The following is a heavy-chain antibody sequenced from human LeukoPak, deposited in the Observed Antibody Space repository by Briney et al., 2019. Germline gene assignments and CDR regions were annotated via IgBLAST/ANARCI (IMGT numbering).Heavy chain of an antibody. CDR2: IYYSGST. J-gene: IGHJ4*02. V-gene: IGHV4-39*01. D-gene: IGHD2-2*01. CDR1: GGSISSSSYY. Sequence: SETLSLTCTVSGGSISSSSYYWGWIRQPPGKGLEWIGSIYYSGSTYYNPSLKSRVTISVDTSKNQFSLKLSSVTAADTAVYYCARVLVVVPAAHFDYWGQGTLVTVSP. CDR3: ARVLVVVPAAHFDY.